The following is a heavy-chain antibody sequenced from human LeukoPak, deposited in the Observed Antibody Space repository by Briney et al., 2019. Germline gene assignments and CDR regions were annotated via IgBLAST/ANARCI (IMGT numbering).Heavy chain of an antibody. D-gene: IGHD6-19*01. CDR2: ISGSGAGT. J-gene: IGHJ4*02. CDR1: GVIFSNYA. Sequence: PGGSLRLSCAVSGVIFSNYAMAWVRQAPGKGLEWVSTISGSGAGTYYADSVKGRYTISRDNSKNTVFLQMNILRAEDTAVYYCAKFAGDSSGLYSYFDYWGQGTLVTVSS. V-gene: IGHV3-23*01. CDR3: AKFAGDSSGLYSYFDY.